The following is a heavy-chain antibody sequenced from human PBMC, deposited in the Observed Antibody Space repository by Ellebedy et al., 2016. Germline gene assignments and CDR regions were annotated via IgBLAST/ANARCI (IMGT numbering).Heavy chain of an antibody. J-gene: IGHJ4*02. CDR2: ISYDGSNK. Sequence: GGSLRLSCAASGFTFRSYGMHWVRQAPGEGLQWVALISYDGSNKYYADSAKGRFTISRDNSKNTLYLQMNSLRAEDTAVFYCAKDWGDSSNWLKTKGLVDSWGQGTLVTVSS. CDR3: AKDWGDSSNWLKTKGLVDS. D-gene: IGHD6-13*01. V-gene: IGHV3-30*18. CDR1: GFTFRSYG.